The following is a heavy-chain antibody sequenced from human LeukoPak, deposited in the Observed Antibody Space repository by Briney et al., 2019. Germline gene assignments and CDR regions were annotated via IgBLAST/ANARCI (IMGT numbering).Heavy chain of an antibody. Sequence: GGSLRLSCAASGFTFSSYGMSWVRQAPGKGLEWISYISGTSTTIYYGDSVKGRFTISRDNAKKSLHLQMSSLRAEDTAVYYCARNVVLRGKKNFDYWGQGTLVTVSS. J-gene: IGHJ4*02. CDR1: GFTFSSYG. CDR2: ISGTSTTI. V-gene: IGHV3-48*04. D-gene: IGHD2-21*01. CDR3: ARNVVLRGKKNFDY.